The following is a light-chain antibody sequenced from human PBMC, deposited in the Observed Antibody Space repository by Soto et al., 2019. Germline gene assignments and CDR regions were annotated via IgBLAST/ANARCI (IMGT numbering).Light chain of an antibody. CDR2: GAS. CDR1: QSVSSNY. J-gene: IGKJ5*01. CDR3: QQYGSSPPIT. V-gene: IGKV3-20*01. Sequence: EIVLTQSPGTLSLSPGERATLSCRASQSVSSNYLAWYQQKPGQAPRLLIYGASSRATGIPDRFSGSGSGTDFTLTISRLEPEDFALYYCQQYGSSPPITFGQGTRLEI.